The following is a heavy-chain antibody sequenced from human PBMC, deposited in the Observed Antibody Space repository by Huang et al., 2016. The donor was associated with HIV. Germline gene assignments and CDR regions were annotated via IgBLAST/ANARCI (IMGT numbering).Heavy chain of an antibody. J-gene: IGHJ6*02. CDR1: TFTFGAYW. Sequence: VESGGRSVQPGGSIRLSCVGSTFTFGAYWMSWVRQPPGKGLEWVANIKQDETEKYYLDSVKGRFNSSRDNAKKVLFLEMDALRVEDTAIYFCATKTAGMDIWGQGTTVIVSS. CDR2: IKQDETEK. CDR3: ATKTAGMDI. V-gene: IGHV3-7*01.